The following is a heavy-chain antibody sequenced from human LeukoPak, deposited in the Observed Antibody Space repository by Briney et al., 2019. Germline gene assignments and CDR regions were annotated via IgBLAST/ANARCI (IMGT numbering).Heavy chain of an antibody. CDR1: RGTFSSYA. J-gene: IGHJ2*01. CDR3: AARYYYDSSGYYPLGYFDL. CDR2: IIPIFGTA. V-gene: IGHV1-69*05. Sequence: SVKVSCKASRGTFSSYAISWVRQAPGQGLEWMGGIIPIFGTANYAQKFQGRVTITTDESTSTAYMELSSLRSEDTAVYYCAARYYYDSSGYYPLGYFDLWGRGTLVTVSS. D-gene: IGHD3-22*01.